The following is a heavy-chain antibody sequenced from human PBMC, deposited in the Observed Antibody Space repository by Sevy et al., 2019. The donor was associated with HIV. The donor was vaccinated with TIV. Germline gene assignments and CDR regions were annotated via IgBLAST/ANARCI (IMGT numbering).Heavy chain of an antibody. Sequence: GGSLRLSCAASGFPFSSYAMNWVRQAPGKGLGWVSAISGSGGGPYYADSVKGRFTISRDNSKNTLYLQMNSLRSEDTAIYYCAKDRVAVVGDAFDSWGQGTMVTV. CDR2: ISGSGGGP. D-gene: IGHD2-2*01. CDR3: AKDRVAVVGDAFDS. J-gene: IGHJ3*02. CDR1: GFPFSSYA. V-gene: IGHV3-23*01.